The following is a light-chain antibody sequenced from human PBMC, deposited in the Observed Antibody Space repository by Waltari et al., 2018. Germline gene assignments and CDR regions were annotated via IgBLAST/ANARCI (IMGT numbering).Light chain of an antibody. J-gene: IGLJ1*01. Sequence: QSALTQPASVSGSPGQSLTISCSGTDSDVGAYDFVPWYQQHPGKAPHLIIYEVSNRPSGISNRFSASKSGNTASLTISGLQAEDEADYYCSSYTTSSAPGVFGTGTRVTVL. V-gene: IGLV2-14*01. CDR3: SSYTTSSAPGV. CDR2: EVS. CDR1: DSDVGAYDF.